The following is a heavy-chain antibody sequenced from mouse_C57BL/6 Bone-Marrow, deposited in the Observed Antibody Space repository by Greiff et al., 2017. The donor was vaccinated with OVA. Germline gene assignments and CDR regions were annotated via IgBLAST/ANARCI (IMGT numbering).Heavy chain of an antibody. V-gene: IGHV1-74*01. D-gene: IGHD1-1*01. CDR1: AYPFPTNC. Sequence: QVHLQQPGADLVKPGSSVKVSCKAPAYPFPTNCMHWVKQRPGQGLEWIGRFHPSDSVTNYNKKFKGKATLAVDKSSSTAYMQLSSLTSEDSAVDYCAIEDYYGSSFDYWGQGTTLTVSS. CDR3: AIEDYYGSSFDY. J-gene: IGHJ2*01. CDR2: FHPSDSVT.